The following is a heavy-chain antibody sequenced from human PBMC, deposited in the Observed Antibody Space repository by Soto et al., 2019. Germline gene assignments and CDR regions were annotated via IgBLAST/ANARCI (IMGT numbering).Heavy chain of an antibody. CDR1: GFKFSDAW. V-gene: IGHV3-15*07. CDR3: VWQQHYHYGVGV. CDR2: IKSRGSGGTT. J-gene: IGHJ6*02. D-gene: IGHD6-13*01. Sequence: GGSLRLSCAASGFKFSDAWMNWVRQAPGKGLEWVGRIKSRGSGGTTDYAAAVKGRFIISRDDSENTVNLQMNSLKIEDTGVYYCVWQQHYHYGVGVWGQGTTVTVSS.